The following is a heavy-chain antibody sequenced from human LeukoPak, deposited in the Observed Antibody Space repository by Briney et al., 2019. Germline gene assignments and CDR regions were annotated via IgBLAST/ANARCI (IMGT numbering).Heavy chain of an antibody. CDR1: GGSFSGYY. V-gene: IGHV4-34*01. Sequence: SETLFLTCAVYGGSFSGYYWSWIRQPPGKGLEWIGEINNSGSTNYNPSLKSRVTISVDTSKNQFSLKLSSVTAADTAVYYCARRYDYVWGSYRPYFDYWGQGTLVTVSS. CDR3: ARRYDYVWGSYRPYFDY. CDR2: INNSGST. D-gene: IGHD3-16*02. J-gene: IGHJ4*02.